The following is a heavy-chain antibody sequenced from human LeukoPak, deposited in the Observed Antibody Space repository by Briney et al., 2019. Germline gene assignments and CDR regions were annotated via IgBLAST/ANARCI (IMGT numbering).Heavy chain of an antibody. V-gene: IGHV1-18*01. CDR3: ARVPWELSDN. J-gene: IGHJ4*02. Sequence: GASVKLSCKASGGTFSSYAISWVRQAPGQGLEWMGWISAYNGNTNYAQKLQGRVTMTTDTSTSTAYMELRSLRSDDTAVYYCARVPWELSDNWGQGTLVTVSS. CDR2: ISAYNGNT. D-gene: IGHD1-26*01. CDR1: GGTFSSYA.